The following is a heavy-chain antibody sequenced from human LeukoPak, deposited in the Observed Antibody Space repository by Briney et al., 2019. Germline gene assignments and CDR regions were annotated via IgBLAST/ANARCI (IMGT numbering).Heavy chain of an antibody. D-gene: IGHD5-24*01. CDR3: ASAVGEGEIATITDSFDP. Sequence: ASVKVSCKASGGTFSSYAISWVRQAPGQGLEWMGRIIPIFGIANYAQKFQGRVTITADKSTSTAYMELSSLRSEDTAVYYCASAVGEGEIATITDSFDPWGQGTLVTVSS. CDR2: IIPIFGIA. V-gene: IGHV1-69*04. J-gene: IGHJ5*02. CDR1: GGTFSSYA.